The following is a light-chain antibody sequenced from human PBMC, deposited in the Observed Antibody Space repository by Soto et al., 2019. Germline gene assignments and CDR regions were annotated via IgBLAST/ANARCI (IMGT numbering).Light chain of an antibody. CDR1: QSIGRN. CDR3: QQSYSTPPT. Sequence: DIQMTQSPASLSASVGDRVTISCRASQSIGRNLNWYQQKPGKAPKLLIFTSSSLQSGVPSRFSGSGSGTDFIFTISKLQPEDFATYFCQQSYSTPPTFGQGTKVEIK. CDR2: TSS. J-gene: IGKJ1*01. V-gene: IGKV1-39*01.